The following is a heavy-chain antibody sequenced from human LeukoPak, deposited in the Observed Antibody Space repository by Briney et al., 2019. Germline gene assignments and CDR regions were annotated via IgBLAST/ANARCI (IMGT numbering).Heavy chain of an antibody. Sequence: ASVKVSCKASGYTFGSYGISWVRQAPGQGLEWMGWISVYSGNTNYAQRFQDRVTMTTDTSTTTAYMELRSLRSDDTAMYYCARDANGVLGDYWGQGTLVTVSS. CDR1: GYTFGSYG. D-gene: IGHD2-8*01. CDR3: ARDANGVLGDY. V-gene: IGHV1-18*01. CDR2: ISVYSGNT. J-gene: IGHJ4*02.